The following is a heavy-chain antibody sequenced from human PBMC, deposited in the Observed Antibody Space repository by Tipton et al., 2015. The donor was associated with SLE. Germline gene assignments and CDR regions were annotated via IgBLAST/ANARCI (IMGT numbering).Heavy chain of an antibody. J-gene: IGHJ4*02. V-gene: IGHV4-59*08. CDR1: GGSISSYY. CDR2: IYYTGST. D-gene: IGHD1-1*01. Sequence: TLSLTCTVSGGSISSYYWSWIRQTPGKGLEWIGYIYYTGSTKFNPSLKSRVSISLDTSKNQFSLKLSSVTAAGTAVYYCARAGRAWNLFDYWGQGTLVTVSS. CDR3: ARAGRAWNLFDY.